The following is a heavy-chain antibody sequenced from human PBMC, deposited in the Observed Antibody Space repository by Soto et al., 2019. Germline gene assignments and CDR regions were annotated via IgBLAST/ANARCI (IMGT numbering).Heavy chain of an antibody. D-gene: IGHD2-2*02. CDR1: GDSMSSYY. CDR3: ARSQSGVRHAAIRAFDY. V-gene: IGHV4-59*08. Sequence: QVHLQESGPGLVKPSETLSLTCTVSGDSMSSYYWSWIRQPPGKGLEWIGYIHSSGSTNYNPPLKSRGTIAVDTSKNQFSLRLSPVTAADTAVYFCARSQSGVRHAAIRAFDYWGQGTLVTVSS. J-gene: IGHJ4*02. CDR2: IHSSGST.